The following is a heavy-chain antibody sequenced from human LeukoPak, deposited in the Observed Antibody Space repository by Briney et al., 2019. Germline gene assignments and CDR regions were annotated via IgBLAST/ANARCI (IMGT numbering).Heavy chain of an antibody. CDR3: ARDPRLSGSHRGGDYYYYYGMDV. CDR2: MNPNSGNT. CDR1: GYTFTSYD. J-gene: IGHJ6*02. D-gene: IGHD1-26*01. Sequence: ASVKVSCKASGYTFTSYDINWVRQATGQGLEWMGWMNPNSGNTGYAQKFQGRVTMTRDTSTSTVYMELSSLRSEDTAVYYCARDPRLSGSHRGGDYYYYYGMDVWGQGTTGNVSS. V-gene: IGHV1-8*01.